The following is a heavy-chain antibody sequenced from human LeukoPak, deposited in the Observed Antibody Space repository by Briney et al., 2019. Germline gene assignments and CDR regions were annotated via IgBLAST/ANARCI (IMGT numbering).Heavy chain of an antibody. J-gene: IGHJ3*02. CDR2: INPSGGST. Sequence: ASVKVSCKASGYTFTSYYMHWVRQAPGQGLEWMGIINPSGGSTSYAQKFQGRVTMTRDMSTSTVYMELSSLRSEDTAVYYCAREQNWNYRSIGALDIWGQGTMVTVSS. CDR3: AREQNWNYRSIGALDI. D-gene: IGHD1-7*01. CDR1: GYTFTSYY. V-gene: IGHV1-46*01.